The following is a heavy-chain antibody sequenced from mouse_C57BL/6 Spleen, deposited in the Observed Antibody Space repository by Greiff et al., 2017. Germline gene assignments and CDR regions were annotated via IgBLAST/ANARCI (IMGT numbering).Heavy chain of an antibody. V-gene: IGHV3-8*01. J-gene: IGHJ2*01. CDR3: ARGQLRLQGLYFDY. CDR2: ISYSGST. D-gene: IGHD3-2*02. Sequence: VQLQQSGPGLAKPSQTLSLTCSVTGYSITSDYWNWIRKIPGNKLEYMGYISYSGSTYYNPSLKSRISITRDTSKNQYYLQLNSVTTEDTATYYCARGQLRLQGLYFDYWGQGTTLTVSS. CDR1: GYSITSDY.